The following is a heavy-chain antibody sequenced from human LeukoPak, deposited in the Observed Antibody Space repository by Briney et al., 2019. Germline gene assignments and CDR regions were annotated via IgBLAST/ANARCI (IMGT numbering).Heavy chain of an antibody. CDR1: GYTFTGPY. D-gene: IGHD2-8*01. J-gene: IGHJ4*02. Sequence: ASLKVSCTASGYTFTGPYIHWMRQAPGQGPEWLGWINPNSGGTKYAQKFQGRVTVTRDTSTSTAYMELSGLRTDDTATYYCARVEYCTKGVCINYDLWGQGTLVTVSS. CDR3: ARVEYCTKGVCINYDL. CDR2: INPNSGGT. V-gene: IGHV1-2*02.